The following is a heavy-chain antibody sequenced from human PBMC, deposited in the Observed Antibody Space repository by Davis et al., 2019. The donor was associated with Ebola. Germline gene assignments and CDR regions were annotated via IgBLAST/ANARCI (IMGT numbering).Heavy chain of an antibody. CDR2: MNQDGTHI. D-gene: IGHD3-3*01. CDR3: AKVGGYDNFDY. V-gene: IGHV3-7*03. Sequence: PGGSLRLSCAASGFTFSSYWMSWVRVTPGKGPEWVANMNQDGTHIQYLDSVKGRFTISRDNSKNTLYLQMNSLRAEDTAVYYCAKVGGYDNFDYWGQGTLVTVSS. CDR1: GFTFSSYW. J-gene: IGHJ4*02.